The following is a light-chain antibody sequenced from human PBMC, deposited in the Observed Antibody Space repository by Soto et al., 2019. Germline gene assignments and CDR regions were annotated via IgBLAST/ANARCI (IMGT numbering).Light chain of an antibody. J-gene: IGLJ2*01. V-gene: IGLV2-14*01. CDR1: SSDVGGYNY. CDR2: DVS. CDR3: NPNSSRSPPV. Sequence: QSALTQPASVSGSPGQSITISCTGTSSDVGGYNYVSWYQQHPGKAPKLMIYDVSNRPSGVSNRFSGSKSGNTASLTISGLQAEDQADYFCNPNSSRSPPVFRGGTKLTVL.